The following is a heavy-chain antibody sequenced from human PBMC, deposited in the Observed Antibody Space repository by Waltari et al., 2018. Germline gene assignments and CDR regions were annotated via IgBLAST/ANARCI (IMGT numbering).Heavy chain of an antibody. CDR3: AAYGGYSY. V-gene: IGHV3-53*02. Sequence: EVQLVETGGGLIQPGGSLRLSCAVSGFSVSSNHVTWVSQVPGKGLEWVSVIYNDGRTYVADSLKGRFTISRDSSKNTVLLQMNMLRVDDTAVYYCAAYGGYSYWGQGTLVTVSS. D-gene: IGHD3-22*01. CDR1: GFSVSSNH. J-gene: IGHJ4*02. CDR2: IYNDGRT.